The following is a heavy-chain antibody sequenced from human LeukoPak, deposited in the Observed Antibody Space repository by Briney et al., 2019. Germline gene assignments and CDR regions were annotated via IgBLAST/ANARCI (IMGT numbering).Heavy chain of an antibody. CDR2: INPNSGGT. V-gene: IGHV1-2*02. CDR1: GYTFTGYY. D-gene: IGHD3-22*01. J-gene: IGHJ5*02. Sequence: ASVKVSCKTSGYTFTGYYMHRVRQAPGQGLEWMGWINPNSGGTNYEQRFLGRVTMTRDTSISTGYMELSRLRSDDTAVYYCAREITMIAGDWFDPWGQGTLVTVSS. CDR3: AREITMIAGDWFDP.